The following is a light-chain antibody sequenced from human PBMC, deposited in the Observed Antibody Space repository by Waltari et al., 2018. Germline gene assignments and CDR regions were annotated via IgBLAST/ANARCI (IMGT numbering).Light chain of an antibody. Sequence: DIVVTQSPLSLPVTPGEPASISCRSSQSLLHCNGYNYLDWYLQKPGQSPQLLIYLGSNRASGVPDRFSGSGSGTDFTLKISRVEAEDVGVYYCMQSLQTLWTFGQGTKVEIK. CDR1: QSLLHCNGYNY. J-gene: IGKJ1*01. CDR3: MQSLQTLWT. V-gene: IGKV2-28*01. CDR2: LGS.